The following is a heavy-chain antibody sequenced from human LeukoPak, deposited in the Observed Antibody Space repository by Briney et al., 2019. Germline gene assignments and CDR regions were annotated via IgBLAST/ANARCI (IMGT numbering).Heavy chain of an antibody. CDR2: IYSGGST. Sequence: GGSLRLSCAASGFTVSNTYMSWVRQAPGEGLEWVSVIYSGGSTYYADSVRGRFTISRDNSKNTLYLQMNSLRAEDTAVYYCARDRMVRYAFDIWGQGTLVTVSS. CDR1: GFTVSNTY. D-gene: IGHD3-10*01. J-gene: IGHJ3*02. CDR3: ARDRMVRYAFDI. V-gene: IGHV3-53*01.